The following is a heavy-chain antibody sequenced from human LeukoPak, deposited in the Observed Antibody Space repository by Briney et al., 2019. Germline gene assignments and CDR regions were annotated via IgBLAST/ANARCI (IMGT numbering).Heavy chain of an antibody. CDR2: IIPILGIA. D-gene: IGHD2-15*01. J-gene: IGHJ5*02. CDR3: ATLGYCSGGSCYTASHSWFDP. Sequence: SVKVSCNASGATFSSYAISWVRQAPGPGLEWMGRIIPILGIANYAQKFQGRVTITADKSTSTAYMELSSLSSEDTAVYYCATLGYCSGGSCYTASHSWFDPWGQGTLVTVSS. CDR1: GATFSSYA. V-gene: IGHV1-69*04.